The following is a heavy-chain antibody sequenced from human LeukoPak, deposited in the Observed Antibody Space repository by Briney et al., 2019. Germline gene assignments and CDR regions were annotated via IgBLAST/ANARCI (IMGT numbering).Heavy chain of an antibody. CDR2: IYSGGST. V-gene: IGHV3-66*01. CDR3: ARDRMRIQLWSFDY. Sequence: PGGSLRLSCAASGFTVSSNYMSWVRQAPGKGLEWVSVIYSGGSTYYADSVKGRFTISRDNSKNTLYLQMNSLRAEDTAVYYCARDRMRIQLWSFDYWGQGTLVTVSS. CDR1: GFTVSSNY. D-gene: IGHD5-18*01. J-gene: IGHJ4*02.